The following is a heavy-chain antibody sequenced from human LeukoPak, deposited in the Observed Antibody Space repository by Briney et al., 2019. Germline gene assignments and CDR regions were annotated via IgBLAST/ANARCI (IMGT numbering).Heavy chain of an antibody. D-gene: IGHD2/OR15-2a*01. CDR1: GFTFSGYW. CDR2: IKQDGSEK. J-gene: IGHJ6*02. V-gene: IGHV3-7*05. CDR3: ARDSRGTMDV. Sequence: GGSLRLSCAASGFTFSGYWMSWVRQAPGKGLEWVANIKQDGSEKYYVDSVKGRFTISRDNAKNSLYLQMNSLRAEDTAVYYCARDSRGTMDVWGQGTTVTVSS.